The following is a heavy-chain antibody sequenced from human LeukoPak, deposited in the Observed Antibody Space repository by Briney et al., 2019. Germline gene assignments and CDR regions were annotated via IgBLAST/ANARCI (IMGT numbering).Heavy chain of an antibody. J-gene: IGHJ3*02. CDR2: ISWNSGSI. Sequence: GGSLRLSCAASGFTFDDYAMHWVRQAPGKGLEWVSGISWNSGSIGYADSVKGRFTISRDNAKNSLYLQTNSLRAEDTALYYCAKDLRGYSPDAFDIWGQGTMVTVSS. D-gene: IGHD5-18*01. CDR3: AKDLRGYSPDAFDI. CDR1: GFTFDDYA. V-gene: IGHV3-9*01.